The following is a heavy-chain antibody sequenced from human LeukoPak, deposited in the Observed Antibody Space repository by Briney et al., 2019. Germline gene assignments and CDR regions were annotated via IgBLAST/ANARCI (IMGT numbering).Heavy chain of an antibody. Sequence: GGPLRLSCVASGFTFSSYEMNWGRQAPGKGVEWVAYISNTGSSRYYADSLKGRFTISRDNAKNSLYLQMNSLRVEATAVYHCASLIVGAIRRHSDTFDIWGQGTMVTVSS. D-gene: IGHD1-26*01. V-gene: IGHV3-48*03. CDR3: ASLIVGAIRRHSDTFDI. CDR2: ISNTGSSR. CDR1: GFTFSSYE. J-gene: IGHJ3*02.